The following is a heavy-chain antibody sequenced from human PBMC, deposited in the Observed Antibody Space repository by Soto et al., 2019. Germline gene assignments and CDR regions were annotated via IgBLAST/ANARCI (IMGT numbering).Heavy chain of an antibody. Sequence: SETLSLTCTVSGDSFSNYYCNWVRKSAGKGLEWIGRIYPTGSTTYNPSLKTRLTMSVDTSKNQFSLRLTAMTAADTAVYYCATGRSEVVPGTMDTWGQGTLVTVSS. V-gene: IGHV4-4*07. D-gene: IGHD2-2*01. J-gene: IGHJ5*02. CDR3: ATGRSEVVPGTMDT. CDR2: IYPTGST. CDR1: GDSFSNYY.